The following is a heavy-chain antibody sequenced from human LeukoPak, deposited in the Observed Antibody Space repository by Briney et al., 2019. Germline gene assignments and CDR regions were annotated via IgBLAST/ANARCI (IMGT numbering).Heavy chain of an antibody. D-gene: IGHD1-26*01. CDR3: ARGHSGSYYYYYYYMDV. Sequence: SETLSLTCTVSGYSISSGYYWGWIRQPPGKGLEWIGYIYYSGSTNYNPSLKSRVTISVDTSKNQFSLKLSSVTAADTAVYYCARGHSGSYYYYYYYMDVWGKGTTVTISS. V-gene: IGHV4-61*01. CDR2: IYYSGST. CDR1: GYSISSGYY. J-gene: IGHJ6*03.